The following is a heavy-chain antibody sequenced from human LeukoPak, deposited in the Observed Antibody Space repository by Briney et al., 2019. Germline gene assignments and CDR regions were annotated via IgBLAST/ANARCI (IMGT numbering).Heavy chain of an antibody. CDR2: IIPIFGTA. V-gene: IGHV1-69*13. Sequence: SVKVSCKASGYTFTSYGISWVRQAPGQGLEWMGGIIPIFGTANYAQKFQGRVTITADESTSTAYMELSSLRSEDTAVYYCASRGYSYGYNWFDPWGQGTLSPSPQ. D-gene: IGHD5-18*01. CDR3: ASRGYSYGYNWFDP. J-gene: IGHJ5*02. CDR1: GYTFTSYG.